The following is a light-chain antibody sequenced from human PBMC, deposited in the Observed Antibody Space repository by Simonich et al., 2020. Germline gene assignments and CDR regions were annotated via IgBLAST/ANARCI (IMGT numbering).Light chain of an antibody. CDR2: EGS. Sequence: DIVMTQTPLSLSVTPGQPASISCKSSQSLLHRDGKTYLYWYLQKPGQSPQLLIYEGSNRFSGVPDRFSGSGSVTDFTLKISRVEAEDVGVYYCMQSIQLPRTFGQGTKVEIK. CDR3: MQSIQLPRT. J-gene: IGKJ1*01. CDR1: QSLLHRDGKTY. V-gene: IGKV2D-29*02.